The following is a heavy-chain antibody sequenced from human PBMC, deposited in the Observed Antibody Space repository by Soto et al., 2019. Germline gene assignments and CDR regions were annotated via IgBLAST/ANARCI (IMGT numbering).Heavy chain of an antibody. J-gene: IGHJ6*03. CDR3: ARHSGYCSGGSCYPLGYMDV. Sequence: QVQLVQSGAEVKKPGSSVKVSCKASGGTFSSYTISWVRQAPGQGLEWMGRIIPILGIANYAQKFQGRVTITADKSTSTAYMELSSLRSADTAVYYCARHSGYCSGGSCYPLGYMDVWGKGTTVTVSS. CDR1: GGTFSSYT. D-gene: IGHD2-15*01. CDR2: IIPILGIA. V-gene: IGHV1-69*02.